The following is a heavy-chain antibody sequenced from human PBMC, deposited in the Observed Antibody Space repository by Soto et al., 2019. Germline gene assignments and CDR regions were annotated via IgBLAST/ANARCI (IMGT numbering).Heavy chain of an antibody. CDR1: GGAISRYY. V-gene: IGHV4-59*01. D-gene: IGHD3-3*01. CDR3: ARGQGTMFGVVPNWFDP. Sequence: SETLSLTCTVSGGAISRYYWSWIRQPPGKGLEWIGYIYYSGSTNYNPSLKSRVTISVDTSKNQFSLKLSSVTAADTAVYYCARGQGTMFGVVPNWFDPWGQGTLVTVSS. CDR2: IYYSGST. J-gene: IGHJ5*02.